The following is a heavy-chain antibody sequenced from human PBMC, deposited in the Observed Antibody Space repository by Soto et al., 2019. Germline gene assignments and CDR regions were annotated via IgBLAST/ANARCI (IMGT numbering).Heavy chain of an antibody. CDR2: IYPGDSDT. CDR1: GYSFTSYW. CDR3: ARRDGSGSYVIYSAFDI. Sequence: GEPLKISCKGSGYSFTSYWIGWVRQMPGKGLEWMGIIYPGDSDTRYSPSFQGQVTISADKSISTAYLQWSSLKASDTAMYYCARRDGSGSYVIYSAFDIWGQGTMVTVSS. V-gene: IGHV5-51*01. D-gene: IGHD3-10*01. J-gene: IGHJ3*02.